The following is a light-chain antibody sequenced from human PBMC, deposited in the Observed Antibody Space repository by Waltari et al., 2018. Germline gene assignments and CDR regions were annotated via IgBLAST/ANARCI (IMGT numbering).Light chain of an antibody. CDR3: QSYDSSLSCSV. CDR1: SSNIGAGYD. V-gene: IGLV1-40*01. Sequence: QSGLTQPPSVSGAPGQRVTISCTGISSNIGAGYDVHWYQLLPGTSPKLLIRGVSIGPWGVPGRFAGSKSGTAASLAITVLQAEDEADYYCQSYDSSLSCSVFGGGTKLTVL. J-gene: IGLJ2*01. CDR2: GVS.